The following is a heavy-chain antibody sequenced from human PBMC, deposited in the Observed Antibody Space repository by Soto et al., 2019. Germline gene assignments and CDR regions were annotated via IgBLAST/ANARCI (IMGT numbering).Heavy chain of an antibody. CDR3: ARDSSGGMDV. D-gene: IGHD3-10*01. CDR1: GCSISSYY. Sequence: SEALSLKCPVSGCSISSYYWSWIRQPPGKGLEWIGYIYYSGSTNYNPSLKSRVTISVDTSKNQFSLKLSSVTAADTAVYYCARDSSGGMDVWGQGTTVTVSS. CDR2: IYYSGST. V-gene: IGHV4-59*01. J-gene: IGHJ6*02.